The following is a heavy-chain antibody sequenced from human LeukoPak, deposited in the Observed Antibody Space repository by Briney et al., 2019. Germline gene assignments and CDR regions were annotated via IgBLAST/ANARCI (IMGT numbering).Heavy chain of an antibody. CDR2: THYSGST. J-gene: IGHJ4*02. CDR3: VRLMYSGTYNYFDY. Sequence: SETLSLTCTVSGASITSDTYYWGWIRQPPGKGLEWIGNTHYSGSTNYNPSLKIRVTISADTSKSQFSLKLSSVTAADTAVYFCVRLMYSGTYNYFDYWGQGTLVTVSS. V-gene: IGHV4-39*01. D-gene: IGHD1-26*01. CDR1: GASITSDTYY.